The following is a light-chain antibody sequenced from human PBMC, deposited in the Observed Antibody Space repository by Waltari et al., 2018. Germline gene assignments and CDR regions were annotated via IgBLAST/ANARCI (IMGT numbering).Light chain of an antibody. J-gene: IGKJ2*01. V-gene: IGKV4-1*01. CDR1: RSVLYSGNSKNF. Sequence: DIVMTQSPDFLAVSLGERATINCKSSRSVLYSGNSKNFLAWYQQKPGQPPKLLIYWASTRESGVPDRFVGSGSGTDFTFTISSLQAEDVAIYYCQQHYTTPQTFGQGTKLEI. CDR2: WAS. CDR3: QQHYTTPQT.